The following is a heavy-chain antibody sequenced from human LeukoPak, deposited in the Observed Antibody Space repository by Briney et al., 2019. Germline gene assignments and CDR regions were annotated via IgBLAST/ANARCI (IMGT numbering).Heavy chain of an antibody. D-gene: IGHD3-22*01. Sequence: PSETLSLTCAVYGWSFSGYYWSWIRQPPGKGLEWIGEINHSGSTNYNPSLKSRVTISVDTSKNQFSLKLSSVTAADTAVYYCARVCYDSSGQGGYFDYWGQGTLVTVSS. J-gene: IGHJ4*02. CDR3: ARVCYDSSGQGGYFDY. CDR2: INHSGST. CDR1: GWSFSGYY. V-gene: IGHV4-34*01.